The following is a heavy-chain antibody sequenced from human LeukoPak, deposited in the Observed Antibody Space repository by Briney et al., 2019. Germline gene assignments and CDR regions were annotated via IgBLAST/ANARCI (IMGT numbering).Heavy chain of an antibody. CDR3: TGKTSSRYFCF. J-gene: IGHJ4*02. CDR1: GYTLTSYD. Sequence: ASVKVSCKASGYTLTSYDINWVRQATGQGLEWMGWMNPNSGRTGYAQNFQGRITITRNTSISTAYMELSSLRSEDTAVYYCTGKTSSRYFCFWGQGTLVTVSS. CDR2: MNPNSGRT. V-gene: IGHV1-8*01.